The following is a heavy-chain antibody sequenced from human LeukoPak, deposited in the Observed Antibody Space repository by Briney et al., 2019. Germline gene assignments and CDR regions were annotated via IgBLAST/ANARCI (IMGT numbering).Heavy chain of an antibody. V-gene: IGHV3-23*01. CDR3: AKTPVTTCRGAYCYPFDY. Sequence: GGSLRLSCAASGFTLSSYAMSWVRQAPGKGLEWVSAISDSGNTYHADSVKGRFTISRDSSKNTLFLQMNRLRPEDAAVYYCAKTPVTTCRGAYCYPFDYWGQGTLVTVSS. D-gene: IGHD2-21*01. CDR2: ISDSGNT. CDR1: GFTLSSYA. J-gene: IGHJ4*02.